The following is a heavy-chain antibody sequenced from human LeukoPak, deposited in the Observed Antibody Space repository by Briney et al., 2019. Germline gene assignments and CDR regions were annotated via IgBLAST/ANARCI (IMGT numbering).Heavy chain of an antibody. CDR3: ASCGNSTAQFDY. J-gene: IGHJ4*02. V-gene: IGHV1-69*05. D-gene: IGHD4-23*01. CDR1: GGTFSSYA. Sequence: ASVNVSCKASGGTFSSYAISWVRQAPGQGLEWMGGIIPIFGTANYAQKFQGRVTITTDESTSTAYMELSSLRSEDTAVYYCASCGNSTAQFDYWGQGTLVTVSS. CDR2: IIPIFGTA.